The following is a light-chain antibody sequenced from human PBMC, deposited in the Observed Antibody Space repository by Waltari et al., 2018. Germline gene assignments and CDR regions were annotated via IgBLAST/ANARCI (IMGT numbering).Light chain of an antibody. CDR3: QKYNGAPWT. CDR1: QDIGNF. CDR2: GAS. V-gene: IGKV1-27*01. J-gene: IGKJ1*01. Sequence: DIQMTQSPSSLSASVGARVTITCRASQDIGNFLAWYQHKPGKVPNLLIYGASILQSGVPSRFRGSGSGTDFTLTINSLQPEDVATYYCQKYNGAPWTFGQGSQVEIK.